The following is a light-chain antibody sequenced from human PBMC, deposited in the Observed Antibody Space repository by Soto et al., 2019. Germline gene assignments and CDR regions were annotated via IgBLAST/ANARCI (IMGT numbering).Light chain of an antibody. V-gene: IGLV2-14*01. CDR3: SSYKRSSTFV. Sequence: QSVLTQPASVSGSPGQLITISCTGTSSDVGAYNSVSWYQQEPGKAPRLLIYEVTNRPSGVSSRFSGSKSANTASLTISGLQADDEADYYCSSYKRSSTFVFGTGTKVTVL. J-gene: IGLJ1*01. CDR1: SSDVGAYNS. CDR2: EVT.